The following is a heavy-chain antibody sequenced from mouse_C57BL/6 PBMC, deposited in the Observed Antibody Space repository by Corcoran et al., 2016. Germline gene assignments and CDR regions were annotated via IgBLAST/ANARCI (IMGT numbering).Heavy chain of an antibody. V-gene: IGHV1-26*01. CDR3: ARMMLVFDY. CDR1: GYTFTDYY. D-gene: IGHD2-3*01. CDR2: INPNNGGT. Sequence: EVQLQQSGPELVKPGASVKISCKASGYTFTDYYMNWVKQSHGKSLEWIGDINPNNGGTSYNQKFKGKATLTVDKSSSTAYMELRSLTSEDSAVYYCARMMLVFDYWGQGTTLTVSS. J-gene: IGHJ2*01.